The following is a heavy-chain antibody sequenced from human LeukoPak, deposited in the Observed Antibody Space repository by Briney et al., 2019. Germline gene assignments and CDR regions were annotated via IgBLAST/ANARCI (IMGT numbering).Heavy chain of an antibody. V-gene: IGHV4-59*02. J-gene: IGHJ6*02. CDR3: AREKRFGELSSYYYGMDV. CDR2: IYYSGST. Sequence: PSETLSLTCSVSGGSVSNYYWSWIRQPPGKGLEWIGYIYYSGSTNYNPSLKSRVTISVDTSKNQFSLKLSSVTAADTAVYYCAREKRFGELSSYYYGMDVWGQGTTVTVSS. CDR1: GGSVSNYY. D-gene: IGHD3-10*01.